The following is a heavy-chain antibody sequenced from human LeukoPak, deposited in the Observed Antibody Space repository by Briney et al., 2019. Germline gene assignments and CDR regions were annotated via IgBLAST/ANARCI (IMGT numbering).Heavy chain of an antibody. CDR1: GFTFSTYV. V-gene: IGHV3-23*01. J-gene: IGHJ5*02. D-gene: IGHD3-10*01. Sequence: GGSLRLSCAASGFTFSTYVVSWVRQAPGKGLEWVSGITGSGDRTYYADSVKGRFTISRDNSKNTLYLQMNSLRAEDTAVYYCAREPRITMLRALFGAWGQGTPVIVFS. CDR2: ITGSGDRT. CDR3: AREPRITMLRALFGA.